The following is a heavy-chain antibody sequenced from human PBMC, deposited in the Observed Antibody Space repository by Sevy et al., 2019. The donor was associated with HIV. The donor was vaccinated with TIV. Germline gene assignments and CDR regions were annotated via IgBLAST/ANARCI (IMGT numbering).Heavy chain of an antibody. CDR1: GGSISGYY. Sequence: SETLSLTCTVSGGSISGYYWSWIRQSPGKGLEWIGYIYNVRDTRYNPSLKSRVTISMATSKNQFSLHLNSVTAADTAVYYCARRVPALAGNWFDPWGQGTLVTVSS. J-gene: IGHJ5*02. CDR3: ARRVPALAGNWFDP. V-gene: IGHV4-59*01. CDR2: IYNVRDT.